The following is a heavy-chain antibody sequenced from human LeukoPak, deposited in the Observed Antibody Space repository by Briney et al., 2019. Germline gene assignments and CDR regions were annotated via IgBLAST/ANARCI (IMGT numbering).Heavy chain of an antibody. CDR3: ARSMTQPVGPLDY. J-gene: IGHJ4*02. CDR1: GGSISSGGYY. CDR2: IYHSGST. V-gene: IGHV4-30-2*01. D-gene: IGHD1-14*01. Sequence: SETLSLTCTVSGGSISSGGYYWSWIRQPPGKGLEWIGYIYHSGSTYYNPSLKSRVTISVDRTKNQFSLKLSSVTAADTAVYYCARSMTQPVGPLDYWGQGTLVTVSS.